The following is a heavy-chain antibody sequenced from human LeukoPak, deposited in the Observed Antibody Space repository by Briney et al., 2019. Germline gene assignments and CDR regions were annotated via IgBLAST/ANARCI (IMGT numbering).Heavy chain of an antibody. CDR1: GFTFSSHW. CDR2: LNSDGSRT. V-gene: IGHV3-74*01. D-gene: IGHD6-13*01. Sequence: PGGSLRLSCAASGFTFSSHWMRWVRQAPGKGLVWVSRLNSDGSRTDYADSVKGRFTISRDNAKNTLYLQMNSLRAEDTAVYSCARDGRVGADGTILDYWGQGTLVTVSS. J-gene: IGHJ4*02. CDR3: ARDGRVGADGTILDY.